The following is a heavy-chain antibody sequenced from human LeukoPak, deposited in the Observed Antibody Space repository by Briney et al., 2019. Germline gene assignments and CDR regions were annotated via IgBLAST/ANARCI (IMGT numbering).Heavy chain of an antibody. CDR2: IRSKAYGGTT. CDR1: GFTFGDYA. Sequence: PGRSLRLSCTASGFTFGDYAMSWFRQAPGKGLEWVGFIRSKAYGGTTEYAVSVKGRFTISRDDSKSIAYLQMNILKTEDTAVYYCTRGYSSSWYGPYYFDYWGQGTLVTVSS. V-gene: IGHV3-49*03. J-gene: IGHJ4*02. CDR3: TRGYSSSWYGPYYFDY. D-gene: IGHD6-13*01.